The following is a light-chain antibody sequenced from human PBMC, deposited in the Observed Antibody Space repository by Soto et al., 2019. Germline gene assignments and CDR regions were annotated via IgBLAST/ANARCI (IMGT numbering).Light chain of an antibody. J-gene: IGKJ5*01. V-gene: IGKV3-11*01. CDR2: DAS. CDR1: LNVNRY. CDR3: QQRSNWPPIT. Sequence: VLTQSPATLSLSPGERATLSCRASLNVNRYLAWYQKKPGQAPRLLIYDASNRATGIPARFSGSGSGTDFTLTISSLETEDYAVYYCQQRSNWPPITFGQGTRLEIK.